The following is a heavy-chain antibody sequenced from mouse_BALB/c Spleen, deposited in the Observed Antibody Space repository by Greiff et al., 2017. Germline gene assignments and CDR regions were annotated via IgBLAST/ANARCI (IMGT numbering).Heavy chain of an antibody. CDR3: ARGYYGNPYAMDY. Sequence: EVQLVESGGGLVQPGGSRKLSCAASGFTFSSFGMHWVRQAPEKGLEWVAYISSGSSTIYYADTVKGRFTISRDNPKNTLFLQMTSLRSEDTAMYYCARGYYGNPYAMDYWGQGTSVTVSS. J-gene: IGHJ4*01. CDR2: ISSGSSTI. D-gene: IGHD2-1*01. CDR1: GFTFSSFG. V-gene: IGHV5-17*02.